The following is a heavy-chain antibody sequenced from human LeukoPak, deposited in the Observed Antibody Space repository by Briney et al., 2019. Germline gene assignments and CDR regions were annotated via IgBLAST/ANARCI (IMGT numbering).Heavy chain of an antibody. J-gene: IGHJ3*02. V-gene: IGHV4-59*12. CDR2: IYYIGST. CDR3: ARDTRYCSGGSCAI. CDR1: GGSISSNY. D-gene: IGHD2-15*01. Sequence: SETLSLTCTVSGGSISSNYWSWIRQPPGKGLEWLGYIYYIGSTNYNPSLKSRVTISVDTSKNQFSLKLSSVTAADTAVYYCARDTRYCSGGSCAIWGQGTMVTVSS.